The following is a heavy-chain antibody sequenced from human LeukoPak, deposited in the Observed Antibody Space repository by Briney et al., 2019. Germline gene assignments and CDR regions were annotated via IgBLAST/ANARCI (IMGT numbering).Heavy chain of an antibody. CDR1: GFTFNNYW. D-gene: IGHD1-1*01. V-gene: IGHV3-74*01. CDR2: ISTDGRFT. J-gene: IGHJ4*02. CDR3: ARDFLHSPNCPGC. Sequence: PGGSLRLSCAASGFTFNNYWMHWVPLAPGKGPMWVSRISTDGRFTSYADSVKGRFTISRDNAENTLYLHMSSLRAEDTALYYCARDFLHSPNCPGCWGQGTLVTVSS.